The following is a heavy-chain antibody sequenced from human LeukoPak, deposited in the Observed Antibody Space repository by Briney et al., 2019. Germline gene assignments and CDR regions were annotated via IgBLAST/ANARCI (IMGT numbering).Heavy chain of an antibody. CDR1: GFIFGDRA. J-gene: IGHJ6*02. CDR2: IRSKAYGATT. D-gene: IGHD3-10*01. V-gene: IGHV3-49*04. Sequence: PGRSLSLSCTASGFIFGDRAMSWVRQGPGEGLEWVGFIRSKAYGATTEYAASVKGRFTISRDDSKGIAYLQMDNLKTEDTALYYCSRGPILLWIHNGMDVWGQGTTVTVSS. CDR3: SRGPILLWIHNGMDV.